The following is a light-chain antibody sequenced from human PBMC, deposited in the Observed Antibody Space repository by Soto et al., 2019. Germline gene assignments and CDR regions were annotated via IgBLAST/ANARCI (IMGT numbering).Light chain of an antibody. CDR2: TAT. V-gene: IGKV1-9*01. CDR3: QQVNSYPLT. J-gene: IGKJ4*01. Sequence: IQMTQSPSSLSASVGDRVTITCRASQGISQYVAWYQQKPGKAPKLLIYTATVLQGGVPSRFSGTGSGTEFILTISSLQPEDVATYYCQQVNSYPLTFGGGTKVDIK. CDR1: QGISQY.